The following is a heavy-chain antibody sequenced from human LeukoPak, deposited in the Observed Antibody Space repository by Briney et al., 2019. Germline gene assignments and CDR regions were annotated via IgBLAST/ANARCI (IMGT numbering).Heavy chain of an antibody. J-gene: IGHJ4*02. CDR1: GFXFSSYA. CDR3: AKGNNGCYDS. V-gene: IGHV3-23*01. CDR2: ISGNGGYT. D-gene: IGHD2-15*01. Sequence: GGSLRLSCAASGFXFSSYAMSWVRQAPGKGLEWVSSISGNGGYTYHADSVKGRFTISRDNSKNTLYMQMNSLRAEDTAVYYCAKGNNGCYDSWGQGTLVTVSS.